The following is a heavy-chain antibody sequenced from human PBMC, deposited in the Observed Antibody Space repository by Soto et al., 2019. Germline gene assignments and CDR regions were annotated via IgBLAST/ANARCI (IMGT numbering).Heavy chain of an antibody. CDR1: GFSLSTSGVG. CDR2: IYWDDDK. J-gene: IGHJ4*02. Sequence: QITLKESGPTLVKPTQTLTLTCTFSGFSLSTSGVGVGWIRQPPGKALEWLALIYWDDDKRYSPSLKSRLTITNDTSKNPVVLTMTNMDPVDTATYYCAHRRDDYAFDYWGQGTLVTVSS. D-gene: IGHD4-17*01. CDR3: AHRRDDYAFDY. V-gene: IGHV2-5*02.